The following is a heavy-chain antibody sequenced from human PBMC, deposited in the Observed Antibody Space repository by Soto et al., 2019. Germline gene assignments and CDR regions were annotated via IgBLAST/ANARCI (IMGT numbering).Heavy chain of an antibody. V-gene: IGHV3-53*01. J-gene: IGHJ3*02. CDR1: GFTVSSNY. CDR3: TRGAPPQPTYYDYVWGSYRYGDAFDI. CDR2: IYSGGRT. D-gene: IGHD3-16*02. Sequence: EVQLVESGGGLIQPGGSLRLSCAASGFTVSSNYMSWVRQAPGKGLEWVSVIYSGGRTYYADSVKGRFTISRDNSKNTLYLQMNSLRAEDTAVYYCTRGAPPQPTYYDYVWGSYRYGDAFDIWGQVTMVTVSS.